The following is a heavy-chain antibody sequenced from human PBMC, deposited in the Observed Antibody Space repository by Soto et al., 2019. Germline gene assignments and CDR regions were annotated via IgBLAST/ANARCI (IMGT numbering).Heavy chain of an antibody. CDR2: IYPGDSDT. CDR1: GYRFTSYW. J-gene: IGHJ5*02. D-gene: IGHD4-4*01. Sequence: PGESLKISCKGSGYRFTSYWIGWVRQMPGKGLEWMGIIYPGDSDTRYSPSFQGQVTISADKSISTAYLQWSSLKASDTAMYYCARQGDPVMTTSHYDPGSRFDPWGQGTLVTVSS. CDR3: ARQGDPVMTTSHYDPGSRFDP. V-gene: IGHV5-51*01.